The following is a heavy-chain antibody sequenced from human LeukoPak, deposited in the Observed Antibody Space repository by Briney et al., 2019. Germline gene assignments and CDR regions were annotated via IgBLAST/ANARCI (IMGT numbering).Heavy chain of an antibody. CDR2: IYYSGST. D-gene: IGHD6-6*01. J-gene: IGHJ4*02. CDR1: GVSISSYY. V-gene: IGHV4-59*08. Sequence: PSETLSLTCTVSGVSISSYYWSWIRQPPGKGLEWIGYIYYSGSTNYNPSLKSRVTISVDTSKNQFSLRLSSVTAADTAVYYCANTHLAAPPFDYWGQGTLVTVSS. CDR3: ANTHLAAPPFDY.